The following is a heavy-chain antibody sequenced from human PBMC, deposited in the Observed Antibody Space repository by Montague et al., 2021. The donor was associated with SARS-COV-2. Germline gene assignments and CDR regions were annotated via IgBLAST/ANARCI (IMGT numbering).Heavy chain of an antibody. CDR3: ARASGKKTIFGVVISYFDY. Sequence: TLSLTCTVSGGSISSGGYYWSWIRQHPGKGLEWIGYIYYSGSTYYNPPLKSRVTISVDTSKNQFSLKLSSVTAADTAVYYCARASGKKTIFGVVISYFDYWGRGTLVTVSS. CDR1: GGSISSGGYY. V-gene: IGHV4-31*03. CDR2: IYYSGST. D-gene: IGHD3-3*01. J-gene: IGHJ4*02.